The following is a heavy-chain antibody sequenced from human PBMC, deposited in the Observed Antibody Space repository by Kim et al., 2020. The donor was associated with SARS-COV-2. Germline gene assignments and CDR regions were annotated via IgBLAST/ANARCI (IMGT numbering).Heavy chain of an antibody. Sequence: RFTISRDNSKNSLYLQMNSLRTEDTALYYCAKGHNWNDADTDYYYYGMDVWGQGTTVTVSS. CDR3: AKGHNWNDADTDYYYYGMDV. V-gene: IGHV3-43*01. J-gene: IGHJ6*02. D-gene: IGHD1-1*01.